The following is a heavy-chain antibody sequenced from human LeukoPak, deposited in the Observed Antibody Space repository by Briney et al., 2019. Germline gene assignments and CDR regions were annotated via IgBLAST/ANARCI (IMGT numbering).Heavy chain of an antibody. J-gene: IGHJ3*02. V-gene: IGHV3-7*03. CDR1: GFSFSTSW. CDR2: INQDGSEK. CDR3: AREPRGYSYGYVEGAFDI. D-gene: IGHD5-18*01. Sequence: GGSLRLSCAASGFSFSTSWMSWVRQAPGKGLEWVANINQDGSEKYYVDSVEGRFTISRDNAKNSLFLQMNSLRAEDTAVYYCAREPRGYSYGYVEGAFDIWGQGTMVTVSS.